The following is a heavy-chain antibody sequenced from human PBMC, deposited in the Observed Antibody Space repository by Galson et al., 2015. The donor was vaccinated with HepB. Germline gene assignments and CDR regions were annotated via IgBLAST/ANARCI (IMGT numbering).Heavy chain of an antibody. J-gene: IGHJ6*02. CDR2: IKQDGSEK. CDR1: GFTFSSYW. V-gene: IGHV3-7*01. D-gene: IGHD4-11*01. CDR3: ARSVTHYYCYYGMDV. Sequence: SLRLSCAASGFTFSSYWMSWVRQAPGKGLEWVANIKQDGSEKYYVDSVKGRFTISRDNAKNSLYLQMNSLRAEDTAVYYCARSVTHYYCYYGMDVWGQGTTVTVSS.